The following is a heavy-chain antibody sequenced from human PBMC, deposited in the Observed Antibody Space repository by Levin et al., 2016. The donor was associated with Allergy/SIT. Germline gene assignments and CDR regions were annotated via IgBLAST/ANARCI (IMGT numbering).Heavy chain of an antibody. CDR2: INHSGST. CDR3: ARVLGEGIAAED. J-gene: IGHJ4*02. Sequence: SETLSLTCAVYGGSFSGYYWSWIRQPPGKGLEWIGEINHSGSTNYNPSLKSRVTISVDTSKNQFSLKLSSVTAADTAVYYCARVLGEGIAAEDWGQGTLVTVSS. CDR1: GGSFSGYY. V-gene: IGHV4-34*01. D-gene: IGHD6-13*01.